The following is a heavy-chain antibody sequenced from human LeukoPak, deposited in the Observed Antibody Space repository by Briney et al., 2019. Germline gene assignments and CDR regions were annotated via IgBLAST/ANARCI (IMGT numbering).Heavy chain of an antibody. CDR1: GLTFSSNW. Sequence: GGSLRLSCAASGLTFSSNWMSWVRQPLGKELEWVANINPDGSEKHYVDSLKGRFTISRDNAQNSLYLQMNNLRDEDTAIYNCARPTPESGSFYPNWGQGLLVTVSS. CDR3: ARPTPESGSFYPN. D-gene: IGHD3-10*01. J-gene: IGHJ4*02. V-gene: IGHV3-7*04. CDR2: INPDGSEK.